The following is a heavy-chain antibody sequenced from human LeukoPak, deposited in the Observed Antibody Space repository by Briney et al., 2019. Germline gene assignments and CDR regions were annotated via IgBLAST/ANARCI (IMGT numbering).Heavy chain of an antibody. CDR2: ISWNSGSI. J-gene: IGHJ4*02. CDR3: ARVGGYYDSSGYPGGFDY. V-gene: IGHV3-9*01. D-gene: IGHD3-22*01. Sequence: PGGSLRLSCAASGFTFDDYAMHWVRQAPGKGLEWVSGISWNSGSIGYADSVKGRFTISRDNAKNSLYLQMNSLRVEDTALYYCARVGGYYDSSGYPGGFDYWGQGTLVTVSS. CDR1: GFTFDDYA.